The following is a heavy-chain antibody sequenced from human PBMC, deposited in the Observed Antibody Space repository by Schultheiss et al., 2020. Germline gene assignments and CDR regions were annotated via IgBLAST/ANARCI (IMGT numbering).Heavy chain of an antibody. CDR1: GFTFSSYA. Sequence: GGSLRLSCAASGFTFSSYAMSWVRQAPGKGLEWVSAISGSGGSTYYADSVKGRFTISRDNARNSLYLQMNSLRAEDTAVYYCARDPLYSDTSGYYFDNWGQGTLVTVS. J-gene: IGHJ4*02. CDR3: ARDPLYSDTSGYYFDN. V-gene: IGHV3-23*01. D-gene: IGHD3-22*01. CDR2: ISGSGGST.